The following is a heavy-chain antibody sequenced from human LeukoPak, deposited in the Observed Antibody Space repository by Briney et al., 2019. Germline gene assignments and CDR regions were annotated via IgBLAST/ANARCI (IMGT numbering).Heavy chain of an antibody. CDR2: IYHSGST. D-gene: IGHD3-10*01. J-gene: IGHJ6*03. V-gene: IGHV4-4*02. CDR3: ARKRGATFDYYYYYMDV. Sequence: SGTLSLTCAVSGGSISSSNWWSWVRQPPGKGLEWIGEIYHSGSTNYNPSLKSRVTISVDTSKNQFSLKLSSVTAADTAVYYCARKRGATFDYYYYYMDVWGKGTTVTVSS. CDR1: GGSISSSNW.